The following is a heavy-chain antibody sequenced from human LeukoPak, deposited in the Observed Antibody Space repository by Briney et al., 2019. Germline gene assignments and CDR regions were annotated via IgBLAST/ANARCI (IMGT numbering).Heavy chain of an antibody. CDR2: ISSSGSTI. J-gene: IGHJ4*02. Sequence: GGSLRLSCAASGFTFSSYEMTWVRQAPGKGLEWVSYISSSGSTIYYADPVKGRFTISRDNAKNSLYLQMNSLRAEDTAVYYCARIPLGERWLQGGDYWGQGTLVTVSS. V-gene: IGHV3-48*03. D-gene: IGHD5-24*01. CDR1: GFTFSSYE. CDR3: ARIPLGERWLQGGDY.